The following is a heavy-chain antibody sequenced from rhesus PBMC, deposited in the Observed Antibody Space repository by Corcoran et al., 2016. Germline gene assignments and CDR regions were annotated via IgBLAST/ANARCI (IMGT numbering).Heavy chain of an antibody. CDR3: ARDPGTVGDY. CDR2: IYGSSGST. V-gene: IGHV4-76*01. CDR1: GYSISSGYD. J-gene: IGHJ4*01. Sequence: QVQLQESGPGVVKPSETLSLTCAVSGYSISSGYDWSWIRQPPGKGLGWLGYIYGSSGSTNYNPSLKNRVTISKDTSKNQFSLKLSSVTAADTAVYYCARDPGTVGDYWGQGVLVTVSS. D-gene: IGHD5-24*01.